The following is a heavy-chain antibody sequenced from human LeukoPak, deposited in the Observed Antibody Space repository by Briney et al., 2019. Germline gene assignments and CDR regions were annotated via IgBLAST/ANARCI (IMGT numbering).Heavy chain of an antibody. Sequence: GGSLRLSCAASGFTFSSFAMSWVRQAPGQGLEWVSAISDNSGNTYYADSVKGRFTISRDNSENTLYLQMNSLRAEDTAVYYCAKFNRQYCSSISCYGGFDYWGQGTLVTVSS. V-gene: IGHV3-23*01. CDR3: AKFNRQYCSSISCYGGFDY. CDR1: GFTFSSFA. CDR2: ISDNSGNT. D-gene: IGHD2-2*01. J-gene: IGHJ4*02.